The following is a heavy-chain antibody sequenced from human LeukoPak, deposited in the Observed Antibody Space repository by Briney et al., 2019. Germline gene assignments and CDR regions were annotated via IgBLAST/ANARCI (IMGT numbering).Heavy chain of an antibody. CDR2: ILPSLNVP. CDR1: GVTLNTFS. D-gene: IGHD7-27*01. CDR3: ARGSSGDRVDY. V-gene: IGHV1-69*10. J-gene: IGHJ4*02. Sequence: SVKVSCKASGVTLNTFSVSWVRQAPGQGLEWVGGILPSLNVPNYARRFQGRITISADRSANTVYMELTNLRFADTAIYFCARGSSGDRVDYWGQGTLVTVSS.